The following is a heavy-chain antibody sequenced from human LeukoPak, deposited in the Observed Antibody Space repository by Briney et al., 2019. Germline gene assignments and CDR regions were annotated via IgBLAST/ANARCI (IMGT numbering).Heavy chain of an antibody. Sequence: GGTLRLSCVVSGMTFSGYSMIWVRPAPGKGLEWLSFMTTSGNTIFYAESVKDRFTISRDNAKKSLYLQMNSLRAEDTAVYYCAKSVAVGGIFEYWGQGTLVTVSS. V-gene: IGHV3-48*01. CDR1: GMTFSGYS. J-gene: IGHJ4*02. CDR3: AKSVAVGGIFEY. CDR2: MTTSGNTI. D-gene: IGHD6-19*01.